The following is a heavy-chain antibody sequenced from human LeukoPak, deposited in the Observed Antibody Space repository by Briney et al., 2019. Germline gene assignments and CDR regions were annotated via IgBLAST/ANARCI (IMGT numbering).Heavy chain of an antibody. D-gene: IGHD3-16*01. J-gene: IGHJ4*02. V-gene: IGHV1-46*01. Sequence: ASVKVSCKASGYTFTSNYIHWVRQAPGQGLEWMGMINPSGGSTSYARKFQGRVTMTSDTSTTTVFMELSSLRSEDTAVYSCARGLWKWPVDYWGQGTLVTVSS. CDR1: GYTFTSNY. CDR3: ARGLWKWPVDY. CDR2: INPSGGST.